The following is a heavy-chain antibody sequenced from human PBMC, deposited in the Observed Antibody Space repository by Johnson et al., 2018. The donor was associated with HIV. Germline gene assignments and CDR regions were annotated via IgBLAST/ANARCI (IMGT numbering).Heavy chain of an antibody. J-gene: IGHJ3*02. CDR2: ISYDGSNK. Sequence: VQLVESGGGVVQPGRSLRLSCAASGFAFSNYGMHWVRQAPGKGLEWVAVISYDGSNKYYADSVKGRFTISRDNSKNTLYLQMNSLRAEDTAVYYCAKEGGDRRSPYDAFDIWGQGTMVTVSS. D-gene: IGHD3-10*01. CDR3: AKEGGDRRSPYDAFDI. CDR1: GFAFSNYG. V-gene: IGHV3-30*18.